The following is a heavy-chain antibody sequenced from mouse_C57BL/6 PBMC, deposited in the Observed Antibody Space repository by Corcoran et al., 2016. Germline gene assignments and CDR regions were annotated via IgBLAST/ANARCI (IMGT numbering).Heavy chain of an antibody. CDR3: ARETSVVAFDY. V-gene: IGHV1-18*01. CDR1: GYTFIDYN. Sequence: EVQLQQSGPELVKLGASEKIPTTAHGYTFIDYNVDWVKQSHGKSLEWVGDIKPNIGVTIYNQKFKNKATLTVDKSSSTAYMELRSLTSEDTAVYYCARETSVVAFDYWGQGTTLTVSS. D-gene: IGHD1-1*01. J-gene: IGHJ2*01. CDR2: IKPNIGVT.